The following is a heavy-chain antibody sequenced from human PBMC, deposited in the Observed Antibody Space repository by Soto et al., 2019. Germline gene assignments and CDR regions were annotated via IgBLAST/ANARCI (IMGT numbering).Heavy chain of an antibody. CDR2: INPNSGGT. CDR1: GYTFTGYY. CDR3: ARGGYDILTGYRSYYYYGMDV. V-gene: IGHV1-2*04. J-gene: IGHJ6*02. Sequence: ASVKVYCKDSGYTFTGYYMHWVRQAPGQGLEWMGWINPNSGGTNYAQKFQGWVTMTRDTSISTAYMELSRLRSDDTAVYYCARGGYDILTGYRSYYYYGMDVWGQGTTVTVSS. D-gene: IGHD3-9*01.